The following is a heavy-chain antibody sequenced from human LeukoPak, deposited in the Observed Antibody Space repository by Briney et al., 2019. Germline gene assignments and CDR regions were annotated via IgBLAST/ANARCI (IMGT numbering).Heavy chain of an antibody. J-gene: IGHJ6*03. V-gene: IGHV3-23*01. CDR3: AKGGLRRYYYYYMDV. CDR2: ISGSGGST. Sequence: PGGSLRLSCAASGFTFSSYAMSWVRQAPGKGLEWVSLISGSGGSTYYADSVKGRFTISRDNSKNTLYLQMNSLRAEDTAVYYCAKGGLRRYYYYYMDVWGKGTTVTISS. CDR1: GFTFSSYA. D-gene: IGHD5/OR15-5a*01.